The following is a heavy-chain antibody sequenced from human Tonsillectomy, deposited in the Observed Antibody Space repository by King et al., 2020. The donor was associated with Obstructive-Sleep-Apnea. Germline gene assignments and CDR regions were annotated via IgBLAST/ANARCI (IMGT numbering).Heavy chain of an antibody. Sequence: VQLMESGGGLVQPGGSLRLSCAASGFTFSSYNMNWVRQAPGKGLEWVSYISSGSSTIYYADSVKGRFTISRDNAKNSLYLQMNSLRAEDTAVYYCARERLAVAGTGWFDPWGQGTLVTVSS. CDR3: ARERLAVAGTGWFDP. J-gene: IGHJ5*02. CDR1: GFTFSSYN. D-gene: IGHD6-19*01. V-gene: IGHV3-48*04. CDR2: ISSGSSTI.